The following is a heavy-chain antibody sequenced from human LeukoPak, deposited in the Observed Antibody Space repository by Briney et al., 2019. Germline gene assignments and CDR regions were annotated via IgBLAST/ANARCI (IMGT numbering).Heavy chain of an antibody. J-gene: IGHJ4*02. CDR3: ARDLHSSGYLGY. V-gene: IGHV1-2*06. CDR1: GYTFTGYY. Sequence: ASVKVSCKASGYTFTGYYMHWVRQAPGQGLEWMGRINPNSGGTNYAQKFQGRVTMTRDTSISTAYMELSRPRSDDTAVYYCARDLHSSGYLGYWGQGTLVTVSS. CDR2: INPNSGGT. D-gene: IGHD3-22*01.